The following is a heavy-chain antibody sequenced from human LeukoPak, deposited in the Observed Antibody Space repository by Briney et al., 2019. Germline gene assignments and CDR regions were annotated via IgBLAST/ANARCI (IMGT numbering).Heavy chain of an antibody. CDR2: IRYDGSNE. J-gene: IGHJ6*03. Sequence: GGSLRLSCEASGFTFRNYGMHWVRQAPGKGLEWVAFIRYDGSNEYYADYVKGRFTISRDNSKNTLYLQLNSLRVEDTAVYYCAKNRGAGSHYYYHMNVWGKGTTVTVSS. CDR3: AKNRGAGSHYYYHMNV. V-gene: IGHV3-30*02. CDR1: GFTFRNYG. D-gene: IGHD1-26*01.